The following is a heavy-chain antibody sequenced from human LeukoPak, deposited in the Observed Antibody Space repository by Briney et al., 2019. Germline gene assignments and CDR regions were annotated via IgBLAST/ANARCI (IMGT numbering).Heavy chain of an antibody. CDR1: GYTFTDNY. CDR3: AREGIKIFGGWAPFDP. V-gene: IGHV1-2*02. D-gene: IGHD3-3*01. CDR2: INPLSGGP. Sequence: GTSVKVSCKASGYTFTDNYIHWVRQAPGQGLEWMGWINPLSGGPMYAQKFQGRVTMTRDTSLSTAYIELNSLKSDDTAIYYCAREGIKIFGGWAPFDPWGQGTLVTVS. J-gene: IGHJ5*02.